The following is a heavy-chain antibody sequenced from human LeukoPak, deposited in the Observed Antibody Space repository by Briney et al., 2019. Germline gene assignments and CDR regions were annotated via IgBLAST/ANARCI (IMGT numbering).Heavy chain of an antibody. V-gene: IGHV3-15*01. J-gene: IGHJ4*02. CDR2: IKSKTDGGTT. D-gene: IGHD5/OR15-5a*01. CDR3: TIHNIKSTAISSFDS. CDR1: GFSFTEAW. Sequence: GGSLRLSCAGSGFSFTEAWMSWVRQAPGKGLEWVGRIKSKTDGGTTDNAAPVKGRFSVSRDDSENTLYLKMNSLKTEDTVVYYCTIHNIKSTAISSFDSWGQGTLVTVSS.